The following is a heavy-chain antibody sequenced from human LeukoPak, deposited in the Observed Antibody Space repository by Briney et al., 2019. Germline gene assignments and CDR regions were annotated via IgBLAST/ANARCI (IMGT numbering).Heavy chain of an antibody. CDR2: ISSSGSTI. Sequence: GGSLRLSCAASGFTFSSYEMNWVRQAPGKGLEWVSYISSSGSTIYYADSVKGRFTVSRDNAKNSLYLQMNSLRAEDTAVYYCAELGISMIGGVWGKGTTVTVSS. J-gene: IGHJ6*04. CDR1: GFTFSSYE. V-gene: IGHV3-48*03. D-gene: IGHD3-10*02. CDR3: AELGISMIGGV.